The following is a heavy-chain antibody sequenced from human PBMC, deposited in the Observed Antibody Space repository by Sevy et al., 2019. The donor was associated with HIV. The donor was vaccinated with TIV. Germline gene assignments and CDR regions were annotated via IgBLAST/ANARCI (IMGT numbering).Heavy chain of an antibody. D-gene: IGHD4-17*01. CDR2: IYYSGST. CDR1: GGSINSGGYY. Sequence: SETLSLTCTVSGGSINSGGYYWSWIRQHPGKGLEGIGYIYYSGSTYYNPSLKSRVSISIDTSKNQFSLKLSSVTAADTAMYYCARGPTTVFDYWGQGTLVTVSS. CDR3: ARGPTTVFDY. J-gene: IGHJ4*02. V-gene: IGHV4-31*03.